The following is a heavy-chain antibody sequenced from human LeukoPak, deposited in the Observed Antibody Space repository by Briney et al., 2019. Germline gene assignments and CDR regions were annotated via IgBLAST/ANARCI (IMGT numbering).Heavy chain of an antibody. Sequence: GGSLRLSCAASGFIFSSYGMHWVRQAPGKGLEWVAVIWYDGSNKYYADSVKGRFTISRDNSKNTLYLQMNSLRAEDTAVYYCARDPEPYDSSGYPGYWGQGTLVNVSS. V-gene: IGHV3-33*01. CDR2: IWYDGSNK. D-gene: IGHD3-22*01. CDR3: ARDPEPYDSSGYPGY. CDR1: GFIFSSYG. J-gene: IGHJ4*02.